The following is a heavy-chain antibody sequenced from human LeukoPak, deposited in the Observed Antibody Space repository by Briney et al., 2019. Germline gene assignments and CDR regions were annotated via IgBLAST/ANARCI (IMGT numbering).Heavy chain of an antibody. Sequence: GGSLRLSCSAPGFTFSGHAMHWVRQAPGKGLEYVSAIISNGESTYYSDSVKDRFTISRDNSKNTLYLQMSSLRPEDTAVYYCVKSASTWYLFDYWGQGTLVTVSS. CDR3: VKSASTWYLFDY. D-gene: IGHD6-13*01. J-gene: IGHJ4*02. V-gene: IGHV3-64*03. CDR1: GFTFSGHA. CDR2: IISNGEST.